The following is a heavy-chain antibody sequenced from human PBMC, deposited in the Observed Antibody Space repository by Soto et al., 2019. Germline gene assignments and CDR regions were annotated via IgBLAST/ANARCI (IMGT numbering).Heavy chain of an antibody. D-gene: IGHD3-3*01. Sequence: SETLSLTRTVSGGSISNYYWNWLRQPPAKGLEWIGYNNYSGSTHYNPSLKSRVTISVDTSKNQFSLKLSSVTAADTAVYYCARYDFLSGYYLYWGQGTLVTVSS. J-gene: IGHJ4*02. CDR2: NNYSGST. CDR1: GGSISNYY. V-gene: IGHV4-59*01. CDR3: ARYDFLSGYYLY.